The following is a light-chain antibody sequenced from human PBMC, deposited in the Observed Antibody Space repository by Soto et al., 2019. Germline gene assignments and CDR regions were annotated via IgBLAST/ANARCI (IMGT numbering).Light chain of an antibody. J-gene: IGLJ3*02. CDR2: EAS. CDR3: QSYDSSLSAWV. Sequence: QSVLTQPPSVSGSPGQSVTISCTGTSTDFVSYNRVSWYQQPPGTAPKLIIYEASNRPSGVPDRFSGSKSGTSASLAITGLQAEDEADYYCQSYDSSLSAWVFGGGTKVTVL. V-gene: IGLV2-18*02. CDR1: STDFVSYNR.